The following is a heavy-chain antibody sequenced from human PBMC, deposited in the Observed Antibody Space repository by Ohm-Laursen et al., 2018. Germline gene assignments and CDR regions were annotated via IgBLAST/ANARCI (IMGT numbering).Heavy chain of an antibody. D-gene: IGHD1-26*01. V-gene: IGHV4-4*07. CDR3: AGRGY. CDR2: INISGT. Sequence: SDTLSLTCTISGGAISSYYWSWIRQPAGKGLEWIRRINISGTNYNPSLKSRVTMSVDTSKNQFSPNLSSVTAADTAVYYCAGRGYWGQGTLVTVSS. J-gene: IGHJ4*02. CDR1: GGAISSYY.